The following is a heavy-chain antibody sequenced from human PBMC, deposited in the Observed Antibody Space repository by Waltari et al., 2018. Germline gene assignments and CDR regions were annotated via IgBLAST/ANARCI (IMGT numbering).Heavy chain of an antibody. V-gene: IGHV4-39*01. CDR3: ARHEAYTTRDY. J-gene: IGHJ4*02. D-gene: IGHD2-21*01. Sequence: QLQLQESGPGLVKPSETLSLTCTVSGGSISSSIYFWGWIRQPPGKGLEWIGSLNYGGSTYYNASLRRRVTISLDTSKNQFSLKVNSVTAADTAVYYCARHEAYTTRDYWGQGTLVTVSS. CDR2: LNYGGST. CDR1: GGSISSSIYF.